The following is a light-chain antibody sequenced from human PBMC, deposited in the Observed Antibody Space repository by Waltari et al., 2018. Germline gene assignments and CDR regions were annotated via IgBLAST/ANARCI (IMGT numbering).Light chain of an antibody. CDR3: QQRNSWPRT. CDR2: DSS. CDR1: QSVSSN. Sequence: EIVLTQSPATLSLSPGERATLSCRASQSVSSNLAWYQQKPGQAPRLLIYDSSNRATDIPARFSGSGSGTDYTLTISSLETEDFAVYYCQQRNSWPRTFGQGTKVEIK. V-gene: IGKV3-11*01. J-gene: IGKJ1*01.